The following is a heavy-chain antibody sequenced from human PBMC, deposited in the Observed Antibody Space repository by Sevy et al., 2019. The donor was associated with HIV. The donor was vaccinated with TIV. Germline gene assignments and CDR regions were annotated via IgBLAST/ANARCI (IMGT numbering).Heavy chain of an antibody. Sequence: AAVKVSCKASGYTFTTYPIGWVRQAPRQGLERKGWISTYSGETRDAQKFQGRATMTTDTSTSTAYLDLRRLRSDDTALYYCARDSDGSGHYYADFFDYWGQGTLVTVSS. CDR2: ISTYSGET. CDR3: ARDSDGSGHYYADFFDY. D-gene: IGHD3-22*01. V-gene: IGHV1-18*01. CDR1: GYTFTTYP. J-gene: IGHJ4*02.